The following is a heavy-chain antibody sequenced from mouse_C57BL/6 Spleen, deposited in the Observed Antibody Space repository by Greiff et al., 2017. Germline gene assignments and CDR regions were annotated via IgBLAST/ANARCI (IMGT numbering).Heavy chain of an antibody. J-gene: IGHJ3*01. CDR2: IDPENGDT. Sequence: VQLQQSGAELVRPGASVKLSCTASGFNIKDDYMHWVKQRPEQGLEWIGWIDPENGDTEYASKFQGKATITADTSSNTAYLQLSSLTSEDTAVYYCTTLHLSQAWFAYWGQGTLVTVSA. V-gene: IGHV14-4*01. CDR3: TTLHLSQAWFAY. CDR1: GFNIKDDY. D-gene: IGHD3-2*02.